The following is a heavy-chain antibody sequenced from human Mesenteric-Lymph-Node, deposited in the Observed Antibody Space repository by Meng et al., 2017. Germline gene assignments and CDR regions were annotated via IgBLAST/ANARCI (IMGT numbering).Heavy chain of an antibody. V-gene: IGHV3-33*01. D-gene: IGHD2-21*02. J-gene: IGHJ4*02. Sequence: GESLKISCAASGFTFSSYGMHWVRQAPGKGLEWVAVIWYDGSNKYYADSVKGRFTISRDNAKNSLFLQMSSLRVEDTAVYYCARDLTNCGGDCYHFDHWGQGTLVTVSS. CDR1: GFTFSSYG. CDR2: IWYDGSNK. CDR3: ARDLTNCGGDCYHFDH.